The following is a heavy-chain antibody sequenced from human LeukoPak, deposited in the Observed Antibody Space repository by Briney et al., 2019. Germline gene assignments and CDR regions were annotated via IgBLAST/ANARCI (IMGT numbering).Heavy chain of an antibody. Sequence: ASVKVSCKASGYTFTGYYMHRVRQAPGQGLEWMGWINPNSGGTNYAQKFQGRVTMTRDTSISTAYMELSRLRSDDTAVYYCARVILIGGDSSGYYREGYFDYWGQGTLVTVSS. D-gene: IGHD3-22*01. CDR1: GYTFTGYY. V-gene: IGHV1-2*02. J-gene: IGHJ4*02. CDR2: INPNSGGT. CDR3: ARVILIGGDSSGYYREGYFDY.